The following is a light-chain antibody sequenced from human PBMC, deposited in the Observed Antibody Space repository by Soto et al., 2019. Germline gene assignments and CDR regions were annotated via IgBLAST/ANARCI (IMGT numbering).Light chain of an antibody. Sequence: DIRVTQSPPTLSASVGDRVTITCRASQTITTWMAWYQQKPGKAPKLLVYDASTLQSGVATRFSGSGSGTEFTLTISSLQAEDFATYYCQRVRSYPSTFGGGTKVDIK. J-gene: IGKJ4*01. CDR3: QRVRSYPST. CDR1: QTITTW. V-gene: IGKV1-5*01. CDR2: DAS.